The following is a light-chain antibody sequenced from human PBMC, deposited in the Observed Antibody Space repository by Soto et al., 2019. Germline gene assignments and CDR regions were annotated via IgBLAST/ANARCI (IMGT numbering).Light chain of an antibody. CDR2: DAS. V-gene: IGKV3-15*01. Sequence: EIVMTQSPATLSVSPGERATLSCRASQSVSSNLAWHQQKPGQAPRILMYDASTRATGIPARFSGSGSGTEFTLTISSLQTEDFAVYYGQQYHNWPITFGQGTRLEI. CDR1: QSVSSN. CDR3: QQYHNWPIT. J-gene: IGKJ5*01.